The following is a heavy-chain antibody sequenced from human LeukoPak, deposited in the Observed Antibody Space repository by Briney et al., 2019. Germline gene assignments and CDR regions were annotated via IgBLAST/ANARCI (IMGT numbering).Heavy chain of an antibody. Sequence: GRSLRLSCAASGFTFDDYAMHWVRQAPGKGLEWVSGISWNSGSIGYADSVKGRFTISRDNAKNSLYPQMNGLRAEDMALYYCAKGSVGTLWFGELMPWGQGTLVTVSS. CDR2: ISWNSGSI. D-gene: IGHD3-10*01. J-gene: IGHJ5*02. V-gene: IGHV3-9*03. CDR1: GFTFDDYA. CDR3: AKGSVGTLWFGELMP.